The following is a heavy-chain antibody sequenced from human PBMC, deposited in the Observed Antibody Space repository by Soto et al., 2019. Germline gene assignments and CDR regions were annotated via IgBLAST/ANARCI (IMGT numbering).Heavy chain of an antibody. D-gene: IGHD5-18*01. CDR2: IYGNT. V-gene: IGHV4-59*08. CDR3: ARRPGYGNAFDI. J-gene: IGHJ3*02. Sequence: SETLSLTCTVSGDSISNYYWNWVRQPPGKGLEWIGYIYGNTNYDPSLKSRVTISLDTSKNQFSLKLSSVTAADTAVYYCARRPGYGNAFDIWGQGTMVTVSS. CDR1: GDSISNYY.